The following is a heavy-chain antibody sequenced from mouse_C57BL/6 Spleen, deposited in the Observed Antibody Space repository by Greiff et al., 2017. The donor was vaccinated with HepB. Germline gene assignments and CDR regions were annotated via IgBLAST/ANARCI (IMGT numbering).Heavy chain of an antibody. CDR1: GFTFSSYG. D-gene: IGHD4-1*01. CDR3: ARTGTRYFDV. Sequence: EVKLVESGGDLVKPGGSLKLSCAASGFTFSSYGMSWVRQTPDKRLEWVATISSGGSYTYYPDSVKGRFTISRDNAKNTLYLQMSSLKSEDTAMYYCARTGTRYFDVWGTGTTVTVSS. CDR2: ISSGGSYT. J-gene: IGHJ1*03. V-gene: IGHV5-6*01.